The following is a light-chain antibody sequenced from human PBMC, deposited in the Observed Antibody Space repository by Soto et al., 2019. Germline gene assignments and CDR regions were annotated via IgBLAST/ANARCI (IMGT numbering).Light chain of an antibody. J-gene: IGKJ1*01. CDR2: GAS. Sequence: EFVLTQSPGTLSLSPGERATLSCRASQTVRNNYLAWYQQKPGQAPRLLIYGASSRATGIPARFSGSGSGTDFTLTISRLEPDDFAVYYCQQYGNSPWTFGQGTKVDIK. CDR1: QTVRNNY. V-gene: IGKV3-20*01. CDR3: QQYGNSPWT.